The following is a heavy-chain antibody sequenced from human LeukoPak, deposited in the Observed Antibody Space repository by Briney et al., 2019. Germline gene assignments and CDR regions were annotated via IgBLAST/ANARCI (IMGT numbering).Heavy chain of an antibody. V-gene: IGHV3-11*04. J-gene: IGHJ4*02. D-gene: IGHD6-19*01. CDR1: GFTFSDYY. CDR2: ISSSGSTI. CDR3: ASRLYSSGSFDY. Sequence: GGSLRLSCAASGFTFSDYYMSWSRQAPGEGLEWVSYISSSGSTIYYADSVKGRFTISRDNAKNSLYLQMNSLRAEDTAVYYCASRLYSSGSFDYWGQGTLVTVSS.